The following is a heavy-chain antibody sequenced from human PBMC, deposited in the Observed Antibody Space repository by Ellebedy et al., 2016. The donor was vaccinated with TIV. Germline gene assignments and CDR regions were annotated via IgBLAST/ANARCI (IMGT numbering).Heavy chain of an antibody. J-gene: IGHJ5*02. Sequence: SETLSLTXTVSGASINSGGYYWSWIRQHPGKGLEWIGYISHSGTTYYNPSLKSRITISLDTSRNQFSLKLNSVTAADTAVFYCARVILWFGESTNWLDPWGQGTLVTVSS. CDR1: GASINSGGYY. V-gene: IGHV4-31*03. CDR2: ISHSGTT. CDR3: ARVILWFGESTNWLDP. D-gene: IGHD3-10*01.